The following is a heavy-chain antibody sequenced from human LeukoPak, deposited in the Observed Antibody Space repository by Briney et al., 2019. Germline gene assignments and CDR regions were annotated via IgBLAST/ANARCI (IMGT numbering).Heavy chain of an antibody. CDR3: ARVEAAAAPNDAFDI. V-gene: IGHV4-59*01. Sequence: PSETLSLTCIVSGGSISSYYWSWIRQPPGKGLEWIGNIYYSGSTNYNPSLKSRVTISVDTSKNQFSLKLSSVTAADTAMYYCARVEAAAAPNDAFDIWGQGTMVTVSS. CDR2: IYYSGST. CDR1: GGSISSYY. J-gene: IGHJ3*02. D-gene: IGHD6-13*01.